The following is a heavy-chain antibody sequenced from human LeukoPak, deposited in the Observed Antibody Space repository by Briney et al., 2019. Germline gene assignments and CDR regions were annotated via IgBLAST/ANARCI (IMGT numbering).Heavy chain of an antibody. CDR1: GGTFSSYA. CDR2: IIPIFGTA. J-gene: IGHJ3*02. CDR3: ARFPGRYSSGTGEAFDI. Sequence: GASVKVSCKASGGTFSSYAISWVRQAPGQGLEWMGGIIPIFGTANYAQKFQGRVTITADESTSTAYMELSSLRSDDTAEYYCARFPGRYSSGTGEAFDIWGQGTMVTVSS. V-gene: IGHV1-69*13. D-gene: IGHD6-19*01.